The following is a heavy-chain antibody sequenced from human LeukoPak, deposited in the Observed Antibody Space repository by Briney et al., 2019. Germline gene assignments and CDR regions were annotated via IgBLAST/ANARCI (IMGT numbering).Heavy chain of an antibody. J-gene: IGHJ6*03. D-gene: IGHD5-12*01. V-gene: IGHV3-23*01. CDR1: GFTFSSYA. Sequence: GGSLRLSCAASGFTFSSYAMSWVRQAPGKGLEWVSAISGSGGSTYYADSVKGRFTVSRDNSKNTLYLQMKSLRAEDTAVYYCAKGGGYEAQYYYYYLDVWGKGTTVTISS. CDR2: ISGSGGST. CDR3: AKGGGYEAQYYYYYLDV.